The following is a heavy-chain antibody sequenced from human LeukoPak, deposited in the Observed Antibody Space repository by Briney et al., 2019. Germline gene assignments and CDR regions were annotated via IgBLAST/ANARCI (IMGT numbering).Heavy chain of an antibody. J-gene: IGHJ4*02. CDR1: GFTFSSYG. CDR2: IWYDGSNK. CDR3: TRDEVSRYYFDY. D-gene: IGHD5/OR15-5a*01. Sequence: AGGSLRLSCAASGFTFSSYGMHWVRQAPGKGLEWVAVIWYDGSNKYYADSVKGRFTISRDNSKNTLYLQMNSLRAEDTAVYYCTRDEVSRYYFDYWGQGTLVTVSS. V-gene: IGHV3-33*01.